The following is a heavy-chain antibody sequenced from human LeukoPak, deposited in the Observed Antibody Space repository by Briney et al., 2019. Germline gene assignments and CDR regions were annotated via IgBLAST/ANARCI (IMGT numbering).Heavy chain of an antibody. J-gene: IGHJ4*02. D-gene: IGHD5-12*01. V-gene: IGHV3-48*03. CDR1: GFTFSSYE. CDR3: ARDTGGYFGN. CDR2: ISSCGDTK. Sequence: QPGGSLRLSCAASGFTFSSYEMNWVRQAPGKGLEWVSYISSCGDTKYYADSVKGRSTISRDNGENSLFLQMNSLRAEDTAVYYCARDTGGYFGNWGQGTLVTVSS.